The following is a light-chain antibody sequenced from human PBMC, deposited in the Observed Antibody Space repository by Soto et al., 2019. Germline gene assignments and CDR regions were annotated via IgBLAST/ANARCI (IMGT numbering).Light chain of an antibody. CDR1: SSDVGGYNY. CDR3: SSYTSSSTLYV. CDR2: EVS. Sequence: SALTQPASVSGSPGQSITISCTGTSSDVGGYNYVSWYQQHPGKAPKLMIYEVSNRPSGVSNRFSGSKSGNTASLTISGLQAEDEAEYYCSSYTSSSTLYVFGTGPKVTVL. J-gene: IGLJ1*01. V-gene: IGLV2-14*01.